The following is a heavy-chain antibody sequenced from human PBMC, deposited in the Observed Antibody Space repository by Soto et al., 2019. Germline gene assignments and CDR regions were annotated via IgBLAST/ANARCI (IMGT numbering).Heavy chain of an antibody. CDR1: GHSISSSNYY. V-gene: IGHV4-39*01. CDR3: ACQQWRATNPPYYFDY. D-gene: IGHD6-19*01. CDR2: IFYSGFT. Sequence: SETLSLTCTVSGHSISSSNYYWGWIRQPPGKGLEWIGSIFYSGFTYYSPSLKSRVTISVDRSKTQFSLNLSSVTAADTGVYYCACQQWRATNPPYYFDYWGQGTQVTVSS. J-gene: IGHJ4*02.